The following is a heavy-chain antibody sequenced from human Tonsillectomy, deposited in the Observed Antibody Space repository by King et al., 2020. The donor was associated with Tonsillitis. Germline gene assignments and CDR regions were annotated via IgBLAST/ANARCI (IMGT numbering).Heavy chain of an antibody. CDR1: GGSISSYY. CDR2: IYYSGST. Sequence: QLQESGPGLVKPSETLSLTCTVSGGSISSYYWSWIRQPPGKGLEWIGYIYYSGSTNYNPSLKSRVTISVDTSKNQFSLKLSSVTAADTAVSYCAGVATLMGVGATPGENWFDPWGQGTLVTVSS. D-gene: IGHD1-26*01. J-gene: IGHJ5*02. V-gene: IGHV4-59*01. CDR3: AGVATLMGVGATPGENWFDP.